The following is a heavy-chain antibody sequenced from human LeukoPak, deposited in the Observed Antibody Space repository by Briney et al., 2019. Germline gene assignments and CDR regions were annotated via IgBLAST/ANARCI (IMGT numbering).Heavy chain of an antibody. V-gene: IGHV3-7*01. CDR3: ARDDRTYYYYGMDV. Sequence: PWGSLRLSCAASGFTFSSYWMSWVRQAPGKGLEWVANIKQDGSEKYYVDSVKGRFTISRDNAENSLYLQMNSLRAEDTAVYYCARDDRTYYYYGMDVWGQGTTVTVSS. CDR2: IKQDGSEK. J-gene: IGHJ6*02. CDR1: GFTFSSYW.